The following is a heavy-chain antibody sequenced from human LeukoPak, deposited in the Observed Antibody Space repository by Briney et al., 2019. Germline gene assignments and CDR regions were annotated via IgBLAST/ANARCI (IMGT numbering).Heavy chain of an antibody. D-gene: IGHD1-26*01. J-gene: IGHJ4*02. Sequence: ASVTVSCKASGYTFTSYGISWVRQARGRGLEWMGLISAYNGNTNYAQKLQGRVTMTTDTSTSTAYMELRSLRSDDTAVYYCAREGSSIVGAAVDYWGQGTLVTVSS. V-gene: IGHV1-18*01. CDR3: AREGSSIVGAAVDY. CDR2: ISAYNGNT. CDR1: GYTFTSYG.